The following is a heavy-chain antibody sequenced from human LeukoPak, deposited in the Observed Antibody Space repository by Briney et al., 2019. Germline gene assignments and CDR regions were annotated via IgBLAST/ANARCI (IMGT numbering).Heavy chain of an antibody. Sequence: EGSLRLSCAASGFTFGDFAMTWVRQAPGKGLEWVSSVSGNGSSTYYADSVKGRLTISRDDSKNTLYLQMNTLRAEDTAIYFCAKDQGYYGSGTYVDYWGQGTLVIVSS. J-gene: IGHJ4*02. CDR2: VSGNGSST. D-gene: IGHD3-10*01. CDR1: GFTFGDFA. V-gene: IGHV3-23*01. CDR3: AKDQGYYGSGTYVDY.